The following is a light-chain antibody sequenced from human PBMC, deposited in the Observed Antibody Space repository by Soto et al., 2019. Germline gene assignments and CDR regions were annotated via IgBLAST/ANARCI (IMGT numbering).Light chain of an antibody. V-gene: IGLV2-18*02. CDR1: SSDVGSYNR. J-gene: IGLJ1*01. CDR2: EVS. Sequence: QSVRTQPPSVAGAPGQSVTISCTGTSSDVGSYNRVSWYQQPPGTAPKLMIYEVSNRPSGVPDRFSGSKSGNTASLTISGLQAEDEADYYCSSYTTSSTYVFGTGTNVTVL. CDR3: SSYTTSSTYV.